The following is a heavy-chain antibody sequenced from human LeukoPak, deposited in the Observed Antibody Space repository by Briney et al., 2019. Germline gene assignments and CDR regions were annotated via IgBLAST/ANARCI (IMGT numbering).Heavy chain of an antibody. V-gene: IGHV3-30*18. CDR3: AKDSSSWYNSVYFDY. D-gene: IGHD6-13*01. J-gene: IGHJ4*02. Sequence: GGSLRLSCAASGFTFSSYGMHWVRQAPGKGLEWVAVISYDGSNKYYADSVKGRFTISRDNSKNTLYLQMNSLRAEDTAVYYRAKDSSSWYNSVYFDYWGQGTLVTVSS. CDR2: ISYDGSNK. CDR1: GFTFSSYG.